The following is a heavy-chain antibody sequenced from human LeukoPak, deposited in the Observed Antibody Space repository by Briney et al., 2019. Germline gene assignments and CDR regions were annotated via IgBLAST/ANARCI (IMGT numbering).Heavy chain of an antibody. CDR2: IRYDGSNK. Sequence: PGGSLRLSCAASGFTFSSYGMHWVRQAPGKGLEWVAFIRYDGSNKYYADSVKGRFTISRDNSKNTLYLQMNSLRAEDTAVYYCAKEEGSSSLVLSYYYMDVWGKGTTVTLSS. J-gene: IGHJ6*03. CDR3: AKEEGSSSLVLSYYYMDV. V-gene: IGHV3-30*02. CDR1: GFTFSSYG. D-gene: IGHD6-13*01.